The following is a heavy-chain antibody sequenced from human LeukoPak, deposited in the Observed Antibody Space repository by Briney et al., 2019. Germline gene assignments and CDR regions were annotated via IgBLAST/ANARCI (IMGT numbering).Heavy chain of an antibody. Sequence: GASVKVSCKASGYTFTGYYMHWVRQAPGQGLEWMGWISGYNGNTNYAQKFQGRVTMTRDTSTRTAYMELRSLRSDDTAVYYCAREGFLEWLNAFDIWGQGTMVTVS. D-gene: IGHD3-3*01. V-gene: IGHV1-18*04. CDR3: AREGFLEWLNAFDI. CDR2: ISGYNGNT. J-gene: IGHJ3*02. CDR1: GYTFTGYY.